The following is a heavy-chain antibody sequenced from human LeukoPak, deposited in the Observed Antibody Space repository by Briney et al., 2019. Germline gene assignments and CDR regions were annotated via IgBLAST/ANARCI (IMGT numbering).Heavy chain of an antibody. CDR3: AKTGGHSGGDY. V-gene: IGHV3-30*18. J-gene: IGHJ4*02. Sequence: PGGSLRLFCAASGFTFSSYGMHWVRQAPGKGLEWVAVISYDGSNKYYADSVKGRFTISRDNSKNTLYLQMNSLRAEDTAVYYCAKTGGHSGGDYWGQGTLVTVSS. CDR2: ISYDGSNK. D-gene: IGHD1-1*01. CDR1: GFTFSSYG.